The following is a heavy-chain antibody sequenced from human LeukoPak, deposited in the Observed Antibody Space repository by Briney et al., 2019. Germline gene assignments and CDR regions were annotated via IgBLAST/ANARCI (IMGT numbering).Heavy chain of an antibody. D-gene: IGHD1-26*01. J-gene: IGHJ4*02. CDR2: INPNSGGT. CDR3: ARVTRGRELPPTYY. CDR1: GYTFTGYY. V-gene: IGHV1-2*02. Sequence: VASVTVSCKASGYTFTGYYMHWVRQAPGQGLEWMGWINPNSGGTNYAQKFQGRVTMTRDTSISTAYMELSRLRSDDTAAYYCARVTRGRELPPTYYWGQGTLVTVSS.